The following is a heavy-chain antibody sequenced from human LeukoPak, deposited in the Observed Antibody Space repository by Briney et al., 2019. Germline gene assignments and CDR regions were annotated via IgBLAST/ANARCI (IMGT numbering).Heavy chain of an antibody. CDR1: GGSISSGDYY. J-gene: IGHJ5*02. V-gene: IGHV4-30-4*01. CDR3: ASRVGYYDSSGYPFDP. Sequence: SETLSLTCTVSGGSISSGDYYWSWIRQPPGTGLEWIGYIYYSGSTYYNPSLKSRVTISVDTSKNQFSLKLSSVAAADTAVYYCASRVGYYDSSGYPFDPWGQGTLVTVSS. D-gene: IGHD3-22*01. CDR2: IYYSGST.